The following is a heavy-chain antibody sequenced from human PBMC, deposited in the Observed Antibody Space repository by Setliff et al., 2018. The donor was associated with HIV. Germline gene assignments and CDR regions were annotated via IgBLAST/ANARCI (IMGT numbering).Heavy chain of an antibody. CDR3: ARANVGVVTDY. Sequence: GGSLRLSCATSGFTFSSYCMDWFRQAPGKGLEWVSSISYGSTYIYQSDSVRGRFTISRDDAKKSLYLQMNSLGAEDTAVYYCARANVGVVTDYWGQGTLVTVSS. V-gene: IGHV3-21*01. CDR2: ISYGSTYI. J-gene: IGHJ4*02. D-gene: IGHD2-21*02. CDR1: GFTFSSYC.